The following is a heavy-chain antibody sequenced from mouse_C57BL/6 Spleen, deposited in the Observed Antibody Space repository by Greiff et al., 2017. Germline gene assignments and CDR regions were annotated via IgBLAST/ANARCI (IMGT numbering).Heavy chain of an antibody. J-gene: IGHJ2*01. D-gene: IGHD3-1*01. CDR3: ASGRRYFDY. CDR2: IYPGSGNT. V-gene: IGHV1-76*01. Sequence: VKLQESGAELVRPGASVKLSCKASGYTFTDYYINWVKQRPGQGLEWIARIYPGSGNTYYNEKFKGKATLTAEKSSSTAYMQLSSLTSEDSAVYFCASGRRYFDYWGQGTTLTVSS. CDR1: GYTFTDYY.